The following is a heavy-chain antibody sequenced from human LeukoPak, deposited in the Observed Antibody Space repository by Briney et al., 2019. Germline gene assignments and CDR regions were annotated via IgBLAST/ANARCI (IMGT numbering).Heavy chain of an antibody. CDR1: GYTFSSYS. D-gene: IGHD1-26*01. CDR3: ARDSGSYSGFDY. Sequence: ASVKVSCKASGYTFSSYSISWVRQAPGQGLEWMGIINPGGGSTNYAQNFQGRVTMTRDTSTSTVYMELSSLRSEDTAVYYCARDSGSYSGFDYWGQGTLVTVSS. V-gene: IGHV1-46*01. CDR2: INPGGGST. J-gene: IGHJ4*02.